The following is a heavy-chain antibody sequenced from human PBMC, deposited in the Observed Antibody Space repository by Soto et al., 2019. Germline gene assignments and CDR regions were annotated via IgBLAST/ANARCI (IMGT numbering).Heavy chain of an antibody. CDR3: ARGLPAREGLSYYDSSGYYPNFYYFDY. V-gene: IGHV4-34*01. Sequence: SETLSLTCAVYGGSFSGYYWSWIRQPPGKGLEWIGEINHSGSTNYNPSLKSRVTISVDTSKNQFSLKLSSVTAADTAVYYCARGLPAREGLSYYDSSGYYPNFYYFDYWGQGTLVTVSS. CDR1: GGSFSGYY. CDR2: INHSGST. D-gene: IGHD3-22*01. J-gene: IGHJ4*02.